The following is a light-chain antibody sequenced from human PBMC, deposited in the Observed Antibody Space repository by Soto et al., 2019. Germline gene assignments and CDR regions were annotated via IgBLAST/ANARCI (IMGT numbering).Light chain of an antibody. J-gene: IGLJ3*02. CDR1: SSDVGGYNY. Sequence: QSALTQPASVSGSPGQSITISCTGTSSDVGGYNYVSWYQQHPGKAPKLMIYDVSNRPSGVSNRFSGSKSGNTASLTISGLQAEDEADYYCSSYTSSSTPWPWVFGGGTKLTVL. V-gene: IGLV2-14*01. CDR2: DVS. CDR3: SSYTSSSTPWPWV.